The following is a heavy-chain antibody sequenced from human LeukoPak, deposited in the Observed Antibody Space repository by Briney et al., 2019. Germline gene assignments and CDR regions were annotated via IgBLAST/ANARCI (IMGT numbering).Heavy chain of an antibody. V-gene: IGHV4-59*01. CDR2: IYYSGST. J-gene: IGHJ3*02. D-gene: IGHD5-24*01. CDR1: GGSISSYY. CDR3: ARGKLPAGPYPGAFDI. Sequence: SETLSLTCTVSGGSISSYYWSWIRQPPGKGLEWIGYIYYSGSTNYNPSLKSRVTISVDTSKNQFSLKLSSVTAADTAVYYCARGKLPAGPYPGAFDIWGQGTMVTVSS.